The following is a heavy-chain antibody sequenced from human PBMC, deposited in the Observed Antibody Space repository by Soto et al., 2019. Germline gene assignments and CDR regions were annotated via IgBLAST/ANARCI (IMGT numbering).Heavy chain of an antibody. V-gene: IGHV3-49*03. CDR2: IRKNGYGGTT. Sequence: EVQLVESGGGLVQPGRSLRLSCTASGFTFGDYVMVWFRQAPGKGLEWVGFIRKNGYGGTTEYAASVKGRFSISRDDATSIAYLQMNSLKTEDTALYYCTRAIVGATGFDYWGQGTLVTVSS. CDR1: GFTFGDYV. D-gene: IGHD1-26*01. J-gene: IGHJ4*02. CDR3: TRAIVGATGFDY.